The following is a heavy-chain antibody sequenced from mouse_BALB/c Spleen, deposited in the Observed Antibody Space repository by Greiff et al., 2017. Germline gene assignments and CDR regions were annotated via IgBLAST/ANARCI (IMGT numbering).Heavy chain of an antibody. CDR1: GFTFSSYG. J-gene: IGHJ4*01. CDR2: INSNGGST. Sequence: EVMLVESGGGLVQPGGSLKLSCAASGFTFSSYGMSWVRQTPDKRLELVATINSNGGSTYYPDSVKGRFTISRDNAKNTLYLQMSSLKSEDTAMYYCARVPRETYAMDYWGQGTSVTVSS. CDR3: ARVPRETYAMDY. V-gene: IGHV5-6-3*01.